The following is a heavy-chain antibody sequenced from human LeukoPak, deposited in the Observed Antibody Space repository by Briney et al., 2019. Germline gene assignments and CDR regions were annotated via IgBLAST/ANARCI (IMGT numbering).Heavy chain of an antibody. CDR1: GFIFRNYA. V-gene: IGHV3-30*01. CDR2: ISYDGTNK. CDR3: AREFDS. J-gene: IGHJ5*01. Sequence: SGGSLTLSCAASGFIFRNYAMHWVRQAPGKGLDWVAVISYDGTNKYYADSVKGRFTICRDNSKNTLFLQMNSLRVEDTAVYYCAREFDSWGQGTLVTVSS.